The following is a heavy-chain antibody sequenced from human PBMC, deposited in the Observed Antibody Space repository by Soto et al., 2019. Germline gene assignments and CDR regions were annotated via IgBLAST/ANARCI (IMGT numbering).Heavy chain of an antibody. CDR2: INAANGYT. CDR1: GYTFTSYA. Sequence: ASVKVSCKASGYTFTSYAMHWVRQAPGQRLEWMGWINAANGYTKYSQKFQGRVTITRDTSASTAYMELTGLRSEDTAVYYCARDEGLLCNGGSCHYGFDPWGQGTLVTVSS. J-gene: IGHJ5*02. V-gene: IGHV1-3*01. D-gene: IGHD2-15*01. CDR3: ARDEGLLCNGGSCHYGFDP.